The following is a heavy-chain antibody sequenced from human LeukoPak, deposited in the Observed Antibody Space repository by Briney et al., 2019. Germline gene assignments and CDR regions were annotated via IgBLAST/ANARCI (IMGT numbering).Heavy chain of an antibody. D-gene: IGHD3-10*01. CDR3: ARESYYGSGSYYAYYMDV. Sequence: PGGSLRLSCAASGFTFSSYAMHWVRQAPGKGLEWVAVISYDGSNKYYADSVKGRFTISRDNSKNTLYLQMNSLRAEDTAVYYCARESYYGSGSYYAYYMDVWGKGTTVTVSS. CDR2: ISYDGSNK. J-gene: IGHJ6*03. CDR1: GFTFSSYA. V-gene: IGHV3-30-3*01.